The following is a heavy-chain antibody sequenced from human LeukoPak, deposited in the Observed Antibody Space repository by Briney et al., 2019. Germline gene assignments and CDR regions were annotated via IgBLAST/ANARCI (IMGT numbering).Heavy chain of an antibody. V-gene: IGHV1-2*02. D-gene: IGHD2-2*01. CDR3: ARGYCSSSCSFDP. CDR2: INPNSGGT. J-gene: IGHJ5*02. CDR1: GYTFTGYY. Sequence: ASVTVSCKASGYTFTGYYMHWVRQAPGQGLEWMGWINPNSGGTNYAQKFQGRVTMTRDTSISTAYMELSRLRSDDTAVYYCARGYCSSSCSFDPWGQGTLVTVSS.